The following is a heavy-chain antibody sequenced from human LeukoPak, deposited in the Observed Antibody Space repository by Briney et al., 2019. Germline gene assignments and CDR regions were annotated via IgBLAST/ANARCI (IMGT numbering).Heavy chain of an antibody. CDR2: ISRSGSTI. Sequence: GGSLRLSCAASGFPFSSYGMHWVRQAPGKGLEWVSYISRSGSTIYYADSVKGRSIISRDNAKNSLYLQMNSLRAEDTAIYYCARVGVLHHFDYWGQGILVTVSS. CDR1: GFPFSSYG. CDR3: ARVGVLHHFDY. D-gene: IGHD3-3*01. J-gene: IGHJ4*02. V-gene: IGHV3-48*04.